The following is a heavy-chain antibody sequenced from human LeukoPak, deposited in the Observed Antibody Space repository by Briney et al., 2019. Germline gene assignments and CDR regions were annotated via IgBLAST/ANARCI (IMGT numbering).Heavy chain of an antibody. CDR1: GGSFSGYY. Sequence: SETLSLTCAVYGGSFSGYYWSWIRQPPGKGLEWIGEINHSGSTNYNPSLKSRVTISVDTSKNQFSLKLSSVTAADMAVYYCARGGSSHSYWYFDLWGRGTLVTVSS. CDR2: INHSGST. V-gene: IGHV4-34*01. D-gene: IGHD2-15*01. CDR3: ARGGSSHSYWYFDL. J-gene: IGHJ2*01.